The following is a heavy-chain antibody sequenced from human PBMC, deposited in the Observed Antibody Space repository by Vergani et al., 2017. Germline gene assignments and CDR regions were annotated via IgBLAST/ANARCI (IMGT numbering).Heavy chain of an antibody. CDR1: GGSFSGYY. Sequence: QVQLQQWGAGLLKPSETLSLTCAVYGGSFSGYYWSWVRQPPGKGLEWVGEINHSGSTNYNPSLKSRVTISVDTSKNQFSLKLSSVTAAETAVYYCARGDDWYFDLWGRGTLVTVSS. V-gene: IGHV4-34*01. CDR2: INHSGST. J-gene: IGHJ2*01. CDR3: ARGDDWYFDL.